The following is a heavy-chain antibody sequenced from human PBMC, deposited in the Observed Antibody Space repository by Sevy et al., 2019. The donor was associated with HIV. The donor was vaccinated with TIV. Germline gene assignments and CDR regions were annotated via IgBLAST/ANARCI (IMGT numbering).Heavy chain of an antibody. D-gene: IGHD1-26*01. J-gene: IGHJ6*02. Sequence: GGSLRLSCVASGFTFSNYWMSWVRQAPGKGLEWVANIKRDGSEKYYVASVKGRFTISRDNDKTSLYLQMNSLRDEDTAVYNCARDCNSATCLWGLDVWGPGTTVTVSS. CDR1: GFTFSNYW. CDR3: ARDCNSATCLWGLDV. CDR2: IKRDGSEK. V-gene: IGHV3-7*03.